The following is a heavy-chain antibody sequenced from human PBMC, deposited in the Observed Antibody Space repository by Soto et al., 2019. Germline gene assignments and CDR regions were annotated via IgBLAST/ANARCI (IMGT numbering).Heavy chain of an antibody. J-gene: IGHJ4*02. V-gene: IGHV4-39*01. D-gene: IGHD6-19*01. CDR1: GGSISSSSYF. Sequence: PSETLSLTCSVSGGSISSSSYFWGWIRQPPGKGLEWIGTIYYSGSTYYNPSLKSRVTISVDTSKNQFSLKLSSVTAADTAVYYCARARIAVAGTGHIDYWGQGTLVTVSS. CDR3: ARARIAVAGTGHIDY. CDR2: IYYSGST.